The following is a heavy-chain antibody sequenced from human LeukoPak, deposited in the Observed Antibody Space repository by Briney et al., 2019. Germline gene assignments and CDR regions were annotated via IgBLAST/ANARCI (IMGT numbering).Heavy chain of an antibody. D-gene: IGHD6-6*01. CDR1: GFTFSSYW. J-gene: IGHJ3*02. CDR3: AREEYSSSSGAFDI. V-gene: IGHV3-74*01. CDR2: IKSDGSST. Sequence: GGSLRLSCAASGFTFSSYWMHWVRQAPGKGLVWVSRIKSDGSSTSYADSVKGRFTISRDNAKNTLYLQMNSLRAEDTAVYYCAREEYSSSSGAFDIWGQGTMVTVSS.